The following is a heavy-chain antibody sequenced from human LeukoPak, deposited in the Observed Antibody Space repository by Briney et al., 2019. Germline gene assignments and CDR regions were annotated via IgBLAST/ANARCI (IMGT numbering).Heavy chain of an antibody. CDR1: GYTFTGYY. CDR3: ARDGYCSSTSCSVFDY. Sequence: ASVKVSCKASGYTFTGYYMHWVRQAPGQGLEWMGWINPNSGGTNYAQKFQGRVTMTRDTSISTAYMELSRLRSDDTAVYYCARDGYCSSTSCSVFDYWGQGTLVTVSS. V-gene: IGHV1-2*02. CDR2: INPNSGGT. D-gene: IGHD2-2*03. J-gene: IGHJ4*02.